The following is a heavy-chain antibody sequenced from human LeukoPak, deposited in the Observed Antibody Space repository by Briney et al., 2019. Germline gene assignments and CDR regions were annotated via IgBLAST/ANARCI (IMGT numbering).Heavy chain of an antibody. CDR1: GFTFSSYS. V-gene: IGHV3-48*02. CDR2: ISSSSSTI. J-gene: IGHJ4*02. D-gene: IGHD6-13*01. CDR3: ARDLRIRDSSSWYRDY. Sequence: GGSLRLSCAASGFTFSSYSMNWVRQAPGKGLEWVSYISSSSSTIYHAESVKGRFTISRDNAKNSLYLQMNSLRDEDTAVYYCARDLRIRDSSSWYRDYWGQGTLVTVSS.